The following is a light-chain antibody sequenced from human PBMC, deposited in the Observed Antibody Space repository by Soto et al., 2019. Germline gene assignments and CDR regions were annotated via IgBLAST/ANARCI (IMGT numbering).Light chain of an antibody. J-gene: IGKJ1*01. V-gene: IGKV3-20*01. Sequence: EIVLTQSPGTLSLSPGERATLSCRASQLVSSSSLAWYQQKRGQAPRLIIHDASSRATGIPDRFSGSGSGTDFTLTISRLEPEDFAVYYCQQYGGSPRTFGQGTKVDIK. CDR3: QQYGGSPRT. CDR1: QLVSSSS. CDR2: DAS.